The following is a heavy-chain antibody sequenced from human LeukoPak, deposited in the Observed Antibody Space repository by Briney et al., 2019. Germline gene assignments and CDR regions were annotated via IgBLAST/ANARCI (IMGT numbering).Heavy chain of an antibody. J-gene: IGHJ4*02. D-gene: IGHD2-2*01. Sequence: PGGSLILSCAGSGFTFSRSWMTWVRQAPGKGLEWVANIKEDGSEKYYVDSVRGRFTISRDNAKNSLYLQMNGLRAEDTAVYYCARALPAAKYYFNYWGQGTLVTVSS. CDR3: ARALPAAKYYFNY. CDR2: IKEDGSEK. V-gene: IGHV3-7*04. CDR1: GFTFSRSW.